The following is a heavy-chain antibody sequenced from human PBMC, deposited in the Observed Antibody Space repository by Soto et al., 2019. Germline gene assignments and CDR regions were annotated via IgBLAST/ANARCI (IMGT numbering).Heavy chain of an antibody. V-gene: IGHV3-15*01. CDR3: KVYAKLDYFEY. D-gene: IGHD2-2*01. Sequence: GGSLRLSCAAFGINFSNAWMSWVRQAPGKGLEWLGRIKSKSDGGTTDYAAPVKGRFTFSRDDSKNTLYLQMNSLKTEDTAVYYCKVYAKLDYFEYWGQGTLVTVSS. CDR1: GINFSNAW. CDR2: IKSKSDGGTT. J-gene: IGHJ4*02.